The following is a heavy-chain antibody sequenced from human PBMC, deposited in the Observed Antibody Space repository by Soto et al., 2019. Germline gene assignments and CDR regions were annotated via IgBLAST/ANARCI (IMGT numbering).Heavy chain of an antibody. CDR3: ARVPDR. J-gene: IGHJ5*02. D-gene: IGHD2-2*01. V-gene: IGHV4-30-2*01. Sequence: SETLSLTCAISGGSISSGGYSWTWIRQPPGKGLEWIGYIYHSGSTYYNPSLKSRVTISVDTSKNQFSLKLSSVTAADTAVYYCARVPDRWGQGTLVTVSS. CDR1: GGSISSGGYS. CDR2: IYHSGST.